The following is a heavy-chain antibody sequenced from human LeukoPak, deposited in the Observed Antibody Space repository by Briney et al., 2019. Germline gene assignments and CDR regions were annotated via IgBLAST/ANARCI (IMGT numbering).Heavy chain of an antibody. V-gene: IGHV4-34*01. Sequence: TPSETLSLTCAVYGGSFSNYYWSWIRQPPGKGLEWIGEINHSGSTNYNPSLKSRVTISVDTSNNQFSLKLTSVTAADTAIYYCATQILLCHYYWGQGTLVTVSS. D-gene: IGHD3-10*01. CDR3: ATQILLCHYY. CDR1: GGSFSNYY. J-gene: IGHJ4*02. CDR2: INHSGST.